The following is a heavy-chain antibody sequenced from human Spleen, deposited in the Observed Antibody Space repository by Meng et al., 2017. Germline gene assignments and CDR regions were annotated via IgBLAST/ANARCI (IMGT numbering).Heavy chain of an antibody. D-gene: IGHD2-8*01. CDR2: INPRDGYT. CDR3: ARDHPMTIDMVMVWWFDP. V-gene: IGHV1-69*08. CDR1: GGTFSSYT. Sequence: QVQLVQSGAEVKKPGSSVKVSCKASGGTFSSYTISWVRQAPGQGLEWMGIINPRDGYTMYEQKFQGRITITRDTSTGTVYMELSSLRSEDTAVYYCARDHPMTIDMVMVWWFDPWGQGTLVTVSS. J-gene: IGHJ5*02.